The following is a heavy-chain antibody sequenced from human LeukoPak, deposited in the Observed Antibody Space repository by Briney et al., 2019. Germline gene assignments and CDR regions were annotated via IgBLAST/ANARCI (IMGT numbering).Heavy chain of an antibody. D-gene: IGHD1-26*01. CDR1: GFTFSSYS. Sequence: GGSLRLSCAASGFTFSSYSMNWVRQAPGKGLEWVSSISSSSSYIYYADSVKGRFTISRDNAKNSLYLQMNSLRAEDTAVYYCARDLVWEVPFDYWGQGTLVTVSS. V-gene: IGHV3-21*01. J-gene: IGHJ4*02. CDR3: ARDLVWEVPFDY. CDR2: ISSSSSYI.